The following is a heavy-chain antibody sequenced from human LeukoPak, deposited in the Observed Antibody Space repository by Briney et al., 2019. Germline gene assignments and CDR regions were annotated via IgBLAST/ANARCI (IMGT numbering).Heavy chain of an antibody. J-gene: IGHJ4*02. V-gene: IGHV4-4*02. CDR2: VNLQGST. CDR3: AREGGPYRPLDY. CDR1: GGSISNTNW. Sequence: SETLSLTCGVSGGSISNTNWWTWVRQPPGKGLEWIGEVNLQGSTNYNPSLKSRVAISVDKSENHISLKLTSLTAADTAVYYFAREGGPYRPLDYSGQGTLVTVAS.